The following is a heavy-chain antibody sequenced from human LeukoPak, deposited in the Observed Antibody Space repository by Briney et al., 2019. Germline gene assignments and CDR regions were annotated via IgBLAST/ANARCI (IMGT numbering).Heavy chain of an antibody. CDR2: ISYDGSEK. CDR1: GFTFSTYV. Sequence: RRSLRLSCAASGFTFSTYVFHWVRQAPGKGLEWVAVISYDGSEKYYADSVKGRFTISRDNSKNTLYLQMTSLRAEDTAVYYCAKEYCSTTNCLGDWGLGTLVTVSS. D-gene: IGHD2-2*01. J-gene: IGHJ4*02. CDR3: AKEYCSTTNCLGD. V-gene: IGHV3-30*18.